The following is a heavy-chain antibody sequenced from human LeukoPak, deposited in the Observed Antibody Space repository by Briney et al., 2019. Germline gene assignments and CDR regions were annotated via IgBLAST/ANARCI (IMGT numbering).Heavy chain of an antibody. V-gene: IGHV4-38-2*02. CDR2: IYHSGST. J-gene: IGHJ6*03. CDR3: XXXXSSMVRGYYYYYMDV. CDR1: GYSISSDYY. D-gene: IGHD3-10*01. Sequence: SETLSLTCTVSGYSISSDYYWGWVRQPPGKGLEWIGSIYHSGSTYYNPSLKSRVTISVDTSKNQFSLKLSSVTAAATAVYYCXXXXSSMVRGYYYYYMDVWGKGTTVTISS.